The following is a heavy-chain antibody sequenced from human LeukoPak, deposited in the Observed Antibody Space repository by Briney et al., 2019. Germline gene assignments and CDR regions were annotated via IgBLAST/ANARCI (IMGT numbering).Heavy chain of an antibody. Sequence: SETLSLTCAVSGGSFSGYYWTWIRQPPGKGLEWIGEINHSGSANYDPSLKSRVTISVDTSKNQFSLKLSSVTAADTAVYYCAKIVTTVTTIDYWGQGTLVTVSS. CDR1: GGSFSGYY. V-gene: IGHV4-34*01. CDR3: AKIVTTVTTIDY. J-gene: IGHJ4*02. D-gene: IGHD4-17*01. CDR2: INHSGSA.